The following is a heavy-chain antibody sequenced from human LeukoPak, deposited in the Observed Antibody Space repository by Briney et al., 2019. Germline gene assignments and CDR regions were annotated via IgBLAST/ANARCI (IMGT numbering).Heavy chain of an antibody. CDR1: GFTFSSYS. CDR2: ISSSSSTI. D-gene: IGHD1-26*01. CDR3: ASPGSYSSFDY. Sequence: PGGSLGLSCAASGFTFSSYSMNWVRQAPGKGLEWVSYISSSSSTIYYADSVKGRFTISRDNAKNSLYLQMNSLRAEDTAVYYCASPGSYSSFDYWGQGTLVTVSS. J-gene: IGHJ4*02. V-gene: IGHV3-48*04.